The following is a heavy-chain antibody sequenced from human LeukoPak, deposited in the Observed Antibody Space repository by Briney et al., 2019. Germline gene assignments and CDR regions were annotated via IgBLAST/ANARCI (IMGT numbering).Heavy chain of an antibody. D-gene: IGHD3-22*01. V-gene: IGHV4-59*08. CDR3: ARYYYGSSGYSHGMDV. CDR2: INYSGGT. CDR1: GGSISSYY. Sequence: SETLSLTCIVSGGSISSYYWSWIRQPPGKGLEWIGHINYSGGTKYNPSLKSRVTISVDTPKNQFSLKLSSVTAADTAVYYCARYYYGSSGYSHGMDVWGQGTTVTVSS. J-gene: IGHJ6*02.